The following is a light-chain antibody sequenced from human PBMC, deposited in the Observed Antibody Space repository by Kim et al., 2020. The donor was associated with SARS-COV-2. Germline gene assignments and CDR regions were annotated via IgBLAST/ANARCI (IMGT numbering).Light chain of an antibody. CDR3: QQRNNWWT. CDR2: GAS. J-gene: IGKJ1*01. Sequence: EIVRTQSPATLSVSPGGRATLSCRASKNVNNNVAWYQKNPGQAPRLLIYGASTRATGIPARFSGSPSGTDFTLTISSLQSEDFAVYYCQQRNNWWTFGQGTKVDIK. V-gene: IGKV3-15*01. CDR1: KNVNNN.